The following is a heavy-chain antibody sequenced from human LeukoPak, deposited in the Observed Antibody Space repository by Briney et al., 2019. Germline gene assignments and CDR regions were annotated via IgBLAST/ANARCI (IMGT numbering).Heavy chain of an antibody. J-gene: IGHJ4*02. CDR2: IYPGDSDT. CDR1: GYSFTSYW. V-gene: IGHV5-51*01. CDR3: ARGPRRTYYYDSTDLYYFDY. D-gene: IGHD3-22*01. Sequence: GESLKISCKGFGYSFTSYWIGWVRQMPGKGLEWMGIIYPGDSDTRYSPSFQGQVTISADKSISTAYLQWSSLKASDTAMYYCARGPRRTYYYDSTDLYYFDYWGQGTLVTVSS.